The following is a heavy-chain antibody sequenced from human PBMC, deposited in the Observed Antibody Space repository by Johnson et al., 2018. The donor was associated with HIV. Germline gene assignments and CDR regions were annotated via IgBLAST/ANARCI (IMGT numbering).Heavy chain of an antibody. CDR3: ARYCGGDCYSPHDAFDI. V-gene: IGHV3-7*01. CDR2: IKHDGSET. Sequence: VQLVESGGGLVQPGGSLRLSCAASGFIFSNQWMSWFRQAPGRGMEWVAHIKHDGSETSHVDSVKGRFAISRDNAKNSLFLQRNSRRVEDTAVYYCARYCGGDCYSPHDAFDIWGQGTMVTVSS. D-gene: IGHD2-21*02. J-gene: IGHJ3*02. CDR1: GFIFSNQW.